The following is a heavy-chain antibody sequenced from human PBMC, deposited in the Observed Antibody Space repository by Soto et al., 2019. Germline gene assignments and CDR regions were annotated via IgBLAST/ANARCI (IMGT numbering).Heavy chain of an antibody. V-gene: IGHV3-33*01. Sequence: VGSLRLSCAASGFTFSSYGMHWVRQAPGKGLEWVAVIWYDGSNKYYADSVKGRFTISRDNSKNTLYLQMNSLRAEDTAVYYCARGLSSSSGWYLNYWGQGTLVTVSS. J-gene: IGHJ4*02. D-gene: IGHD6-19*01. CDR3: ARGLSSSSGWYLNY. CDR1: GFTFSSYG. CDR2: IWYDGSNK.